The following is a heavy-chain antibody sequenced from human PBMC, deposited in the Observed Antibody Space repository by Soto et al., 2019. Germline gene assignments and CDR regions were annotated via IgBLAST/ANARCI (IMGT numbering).Heavy chain of an antibody. CDR2: IYYSGST. V-gene: IGHV4-39*01. Sequence: SETLSLTCTVSGGSISSSSYYWGWIRQPPGKGLEWIGSIYYSGSTYYNPSLKSRVTISVDTSKNQFSLKLSSVTAADTAVYYCARRGSGWFPRFDYWGQGTLVTVSS. D-gene: IGHD6-19*01. CDR1: GGSISSSSYY. CDR3: ARRGSGWFPRFDY. J-gene: IGHJ4*02.